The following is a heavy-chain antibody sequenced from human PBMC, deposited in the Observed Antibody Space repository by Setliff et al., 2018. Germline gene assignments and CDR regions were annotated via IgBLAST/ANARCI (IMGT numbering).Heavy chain of an antibody. D-gene: IGHD5-18*01. Sequence: VKVSCKASGGTFRSYGISWVRQAPGQGLEWMGGTIPSFGSTNYSQKFQGRVTIITDESTNTAFMQLSSLRSEDTAVYYCVREGVDTRSSTDYRYYMDVWGKGPRSPSP. J-gene: IGHJ6*03. V-gene: IGHV1-69*05. CDR2: TIPSFGST. CDR3: VREGVDTRSSTDYRYYMDV. CDR1: GGTFRSYG.